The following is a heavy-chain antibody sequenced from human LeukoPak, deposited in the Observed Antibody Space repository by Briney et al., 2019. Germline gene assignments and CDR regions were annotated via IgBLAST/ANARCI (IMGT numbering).Heavy chain of an antibody. Sequence: PGGSLRLSCAASGFTFSGYSMNWVRQAPGKGLEGVSSISSSSSYIYSADSVKGRFTISRDNSKNTLYLQMNSLRAEDTALYYCAKDRAIRYDILTGYPDYWGQGTLVTVSS. CDR1: GFTFSGYS. CDR2: ISSSSSYI. D-gene: IGHD3-9*01. V-gene: IGHV3-21*01. CDR3: AKDRAIRYDILTGYPDY. J-gene: IGHJ4*02.